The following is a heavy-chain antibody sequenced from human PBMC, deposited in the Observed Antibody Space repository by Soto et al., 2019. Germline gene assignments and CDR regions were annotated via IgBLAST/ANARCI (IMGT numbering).Heavy chain of an antibody. CDR1: GSSISSGNW. D-gene: IGHD3-10*01. Sequence: QLQLQESGPGLVKPSGTLSLTCVVSGSSISSGNWWSWVRQPPGKGLEWIGEIYYSGITNYNPSLKSRVTISVDKSKNQFSLKLSSAPAADTAVYYCGSIYGSGSYFSSWGQGALVTVSS. V-gene: IGHV4-4*02. CDR2: IYYSGIT. J-gene: IGHJ5*02. CDR3: GSIYGSGSYFSS.